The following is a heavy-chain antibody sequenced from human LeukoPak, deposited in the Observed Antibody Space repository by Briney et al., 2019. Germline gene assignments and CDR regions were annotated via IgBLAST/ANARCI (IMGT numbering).Heavy chain of an antibody. Sequence: GGSLRLSCAASGFTFSSYAMHWVRQAPGKGLEYVSAISSNGGSTYYANSVKGRFTISRDNSKNTLYLQMGSLRAEDMAVYYCAGGEWELLRAWGQGTLVTVSS. CDR3: AGGEWELLRA. D-gene: IGHD1-26*01. CDR2: ISSNGGST. V-gene: IGHV3-64*01. J-gene: IGHJ5*02. CDR1: GFTFSSYA.